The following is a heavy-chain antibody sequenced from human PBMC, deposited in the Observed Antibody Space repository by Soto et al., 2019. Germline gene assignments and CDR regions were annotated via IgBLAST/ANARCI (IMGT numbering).Heavy chain of an antibody. CDR1: GYSFSTHS. D-gene: IGHD1-1*01. CDR3: ARGKGMEENYYYYGMDV. J-gene: IGHJ6*02. CDR2: INGGNGNT. V-gene: IGHV1-3*01. Sequence: QVQVVQSWAEVKKPGASVKISCKASGYSFSTHSMHWVRQAPGQGLEWMGWINGGNGNTKYSQKFRDRVTITRDASASTGYMELSSLRSEDTAVYYCARGKGMEENYYYYGMDVWGQGTTVTVSS.